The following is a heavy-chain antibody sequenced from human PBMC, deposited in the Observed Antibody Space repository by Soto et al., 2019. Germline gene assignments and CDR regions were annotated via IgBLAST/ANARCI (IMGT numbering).Heavy chain of an antibody. D-gene: IGHD5-12*01. CDR1: GFTFSNAC. J-gene: IGHJ6*02. CDR3: TTHSGYDHSLYYYYGMDV. CDR2: IKSKTDGGTT. Sequence: EVQLVESGGGLVKPGGSLRLSCAASGFTFSNACMNWVRQAPGKGLEWVGRIKSKTDGGTTDYAAPVKGRFTISRDDSKNTLYLQMNSLKTEDTAVYYCTTHSGYDHSLYYYYGMDVWGQGTTVTVSS. V-gene: IGHV3-15*07.